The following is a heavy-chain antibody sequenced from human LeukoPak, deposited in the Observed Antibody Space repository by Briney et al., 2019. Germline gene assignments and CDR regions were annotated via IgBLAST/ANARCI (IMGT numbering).Heavy chain of an antibody. CDR3: ASDYYDSSGYPFDP. D-gene: IGHD3-22*01. Sequence: SVKVSCKASGGSFSSYAISWVRQAPGQGLEWMGGIIPIFGTANYAQKFQGRVTITTDESTSTAYMELSSLRSEDTAVYYCASDYYDSSGYPFDPWGQGTLVTVSS. V-gene: IGHV1-69*05. CDR1: GGSFSSYA. J-gene: IGHJ5*02. CDR2: IIPIFGTA.